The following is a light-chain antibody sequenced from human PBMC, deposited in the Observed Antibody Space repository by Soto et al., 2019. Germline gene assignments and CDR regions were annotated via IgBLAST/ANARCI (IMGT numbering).Light chain of an antibody. CDR3: QQRDNWPWT. Sequence: ETVLTQSPATLSLSPGDRATLSCRASRRVSSYLAWYQQKAGQAPRLLIYDASNRTAGTPARFSGSGSGTDFTLTISGLEAEDVAVYYCQQRDNWPWTFGQGTKVEI. CDR2: DAS. V-gene: IGKV3-11*01. J-gene: IGKJ1*01. CDR1: RRVSSY.